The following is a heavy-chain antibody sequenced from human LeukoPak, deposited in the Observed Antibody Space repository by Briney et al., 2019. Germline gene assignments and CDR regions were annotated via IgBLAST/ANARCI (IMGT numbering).Heavy chain of an antibody. CDR2: IYHSGST. D-gene: IGHD2-21*02. CDR3: AVYCGGDCYSGVNNWFDP. J-gene: IGHJ5*02. V-gene: IGHV4-4*02. CDR1: GGSISSSNW. Sequence: SETLSLTCAVSGGSISSSNWWSWVRQPPGKGLEWIGEIYHSGSTNYNPSLKSRVTISVDKSKNQFSLKLSSVTAADTAVYYCAVYCGGDCYSGVNNWFDPWGQGTLVAVSA.